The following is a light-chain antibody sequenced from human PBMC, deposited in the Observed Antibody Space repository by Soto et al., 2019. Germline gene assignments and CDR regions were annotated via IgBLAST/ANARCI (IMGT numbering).Light chain of an antibody. CDR3: QQYNKWPPWT. V-gene: IGKV3-15*01. Sequence: EIVMTQSPATLSVSPGERATLSCRASQSVRNNLAWYQQKPGLAPRLLISAASTRATGIPARFSGNGSETEFTLIIDNLQSEDYALYYCQQYNKWPPWTFGQGTKVDSK. J-gene: IGKJ1*01. CDR2: AAS. CDR1: QSVRNN.